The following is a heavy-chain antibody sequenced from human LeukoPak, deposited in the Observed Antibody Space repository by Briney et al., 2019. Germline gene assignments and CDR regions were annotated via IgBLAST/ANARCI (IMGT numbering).Heavy chain of an antibody. J-gene: IGHJ4*02. Sequence: GGPLRLSCAASGFTVSSNYMSWVRQAPGKGLEWVSVIYSGGSTYYADSVKGRFTISRDNSKNTLYLQMNSLRAEDTAVYYCARSPGNWNFFDYWGQGTLVTVSS. V-gene: IGHV3-66*02. D-gene: IGHD1-1*01. CDR1: GFTVSSNY. CDR2: IYSGGST. CDR3: ARSPGNWNFFDY.